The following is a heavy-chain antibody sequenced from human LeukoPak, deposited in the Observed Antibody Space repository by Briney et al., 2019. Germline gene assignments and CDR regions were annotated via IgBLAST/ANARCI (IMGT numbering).Heavy chain of an antibody. V-gene: IGHV4-59*08. J-gene: IGHJ4*02. CDR1: GGSISSYY. Sequence: SETLSLTCTVSGGSISSYYWSWIRQPPGKGLEWIGYIYYSGSTNYNPSLKSRVTISVDTSNNHFSLKLSSVTAADTAVYYCARLYSSGSDYWGQGPLVTLSS. CDR3: ARLYSSGSDY. CDR2: IYYSGST. D-gene: IGHD6-19*01.